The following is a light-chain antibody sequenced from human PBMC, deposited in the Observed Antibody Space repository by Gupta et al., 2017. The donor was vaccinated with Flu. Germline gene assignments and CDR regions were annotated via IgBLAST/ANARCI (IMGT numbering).Light chain of an antibody. CDR3: TSYSTTNTGV. CDR1: SSDVGGYSY. V-gene: IGLV2-14*01. J-gene: IGLJ2*01. CDR2: EVS. Sequence: SAITPPASVSRSPGRAITISCTGSSSDVGGYSYVCCYQQHPGKPPKLIIDEVSIGSAGVANLFSGSKSGNTAARTIAGLEDEDEDDYYWTSYSTTNTGVFGGGTKLTVL.